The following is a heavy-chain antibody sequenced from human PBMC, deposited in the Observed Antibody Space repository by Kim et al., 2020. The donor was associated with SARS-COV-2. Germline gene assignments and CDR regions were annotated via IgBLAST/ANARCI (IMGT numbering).Heavy chain of an antibody. D-gene: IGHD6-19*01. CDR2: ISSSGSTI. J-gene: IGHJ2*01. V-gene: IGHV3-11*01. CDR3: ARAGSSGWYGWGPSPYWYFDL. CDR1: GFTFSDYY. Sequence: GGSLRLSCAASGFTFSDYYMSWIRQAPGKGLEWVSYISSSGSTIYYADSVKGRFTISRDNAKNSLYLQMNSLRAEDTAVYYCARAGSSGWYGWGPSPYWYFDLWGRGTLVTVSS.